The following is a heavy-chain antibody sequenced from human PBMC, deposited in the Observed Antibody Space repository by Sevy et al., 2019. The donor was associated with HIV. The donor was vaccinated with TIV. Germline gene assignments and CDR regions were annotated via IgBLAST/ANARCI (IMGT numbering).Heavy chain of an antibody. CDR2: IRNKANSHTT. CDR3: ARVTAVADLYFDY. J-gene: IGHJ4*02. Sequence: GGSLRLSCAASGFTFSDHYMDWVRQAPGKGLEWVGRIRNKANSHTTEYAAFVKGRFTISRDDSKNSLYLQMNSLKTEDTAVYYCARVTAVADLYFDYWGQGTLVTVSS. D-gene: IGHD6-19*01. CDR1: GFTFSDHY. V-gene: IGHV3-72*01.